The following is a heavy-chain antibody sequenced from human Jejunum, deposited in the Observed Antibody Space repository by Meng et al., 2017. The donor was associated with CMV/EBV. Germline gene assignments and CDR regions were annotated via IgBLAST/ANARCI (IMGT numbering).Heavy chain of an antibody. V-gene: IGHV4-30-4*08. D-gene: IGHD3-3*01. CDR2: IHDTGST. CDR1: GGSIGSGDYY. CDR3: ARGSIFVSFDS. J-gene: IGHJ4*02. Sequence: QVQLQEWGAGPVKTSLTLSITCSVSGGSIGSGDYYWSWIRQPPGKGLEWIGYIHDTGSTYYNPYLKSRVDISLGTSRNHFSLTLSSVTAEDTAVYFCARGSIFVSFDSWGQGTLVTVSS.